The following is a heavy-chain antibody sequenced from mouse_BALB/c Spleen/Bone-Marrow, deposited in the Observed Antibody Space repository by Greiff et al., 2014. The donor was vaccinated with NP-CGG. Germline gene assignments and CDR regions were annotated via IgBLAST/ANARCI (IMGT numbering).Heavy chain of an antibody. V-gene: IGHV5-17*02. Sequence: EVKLVESGGGLVQPGGSRKLSCAASGFTFSSFGMHWVRQAPERGLEWVAYISSGSSTIFYADTVKGRFTISRDNPKNTLFLQMTSLRSEDTAMYCCTRGGNWEDFDYWGQGTTLTVSS. CDR3: TRGGNWEDFDY. CDR1: GFTFSSFG. CDR2: ISSGSSTI. D-gene: IGHD4-1*01. J-gene: IGHJ2*01.